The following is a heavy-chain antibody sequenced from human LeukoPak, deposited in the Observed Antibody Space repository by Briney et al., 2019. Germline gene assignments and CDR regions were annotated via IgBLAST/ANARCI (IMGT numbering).Heavy chain of an antibody. D-gene: IGHD1-14*01. CDR3: ARPNPSYYYGMDV. V-gene: IGHV4-59*08. J-gene: IGHJ6*02. CDR2: IYYSGRT. CDR1: GDSISTNY. Sequence: SETLSLTCIVSGDSISTNYWSWIRQPPGKGLEWIGYIYYSGRTNYDPSLKSRVTISVDMSKNQFSLKPSSVTAADTAVYYCARPNPSYYYGMDVWGQGTTVTVSS.